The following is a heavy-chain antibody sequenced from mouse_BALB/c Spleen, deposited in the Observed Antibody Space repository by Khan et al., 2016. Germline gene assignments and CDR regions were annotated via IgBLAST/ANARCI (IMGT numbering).Heavy chain of an antibody. CDR2: INPSTGYT. CDR3: ARSTTATCYFYS. Sequence: VQLQESGAELAKPGASVKMSCKASGYTFTSYRMHWVKQRPGKGLEWIGYINPSTGYTEYNQKFKDKATLTEDKSSSKDYMKLSSLTSEDYAVYYCARSTTATCYFYSCGHHTTLAVSS. D-gene: IGHD1-2*01. V-gene: IGHV1-4*01. CDR1: GYTFTSYR. J-gene: IGHJ2*01.